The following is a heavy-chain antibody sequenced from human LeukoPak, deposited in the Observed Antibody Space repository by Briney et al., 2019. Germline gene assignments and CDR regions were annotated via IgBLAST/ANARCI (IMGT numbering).Heavy chain of an antibody. D-gene: IGHD2-2*02. Sequence: ASVKVSCKASGYTFTNYGMNWVRQAPGQGLEWMGWINTNTGNPTYAQGFTGRFVFSLDTSVSRAYLQISSLKAEDTAVYYCAREVGRGYCSSTSCYRIYAFDIWGQGTMVTVSS. CDR1: GYTFTNYG. V-gene: IGHV7-4-1*02. CDR2: INTNTGNP. CDR3: AREVGRGYCSSTSCYRIYAFDI. J-gene: IGHJ3*02.